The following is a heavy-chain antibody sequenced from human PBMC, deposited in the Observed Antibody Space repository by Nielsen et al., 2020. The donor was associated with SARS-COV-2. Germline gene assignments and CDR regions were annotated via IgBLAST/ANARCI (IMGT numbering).Heavy chain of an antibody. J-gene: IGHJ4*02. Sequence: GGSLRLSCAASGFSFRDSYMSWIRQAPGKGLEWISYISSSSAYTNYADSLKGRFTTSRDNAKNSLYLQMNSLRAEDTAVYYCAREGRKLPLDYWGQGTLVTVSS. CDR3: AREGRKLPLDY. D-gene: IGHD5-24*01. CDR2: ISSSSAYT. V-gene: IGHV3-11*05. CDR1: GFSFRDSY.